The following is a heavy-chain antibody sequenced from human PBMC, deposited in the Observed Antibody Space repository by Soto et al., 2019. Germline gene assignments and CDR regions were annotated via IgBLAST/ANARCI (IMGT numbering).Heavy chain of an antibody. Sequence: GGSLRLSCAASGFTFSSYSMNWVRQAPGKGLEWVSSISSSSSYIYYADSVKGRFTISRDNAKNSLYLQMNSLRAEDTAVYYCARDLGGYWSGGSCYSETELENYWGQGTLVTVSS. CDR3: ARDLGGYWSGGSCYSETELENY. CDR2: ISSSSSYI. D-gene: IGHD2-15*01. V-gene: IGHV3-21*01. J-gene: IGHJ4*02. CDR1: GFTFSSYS.